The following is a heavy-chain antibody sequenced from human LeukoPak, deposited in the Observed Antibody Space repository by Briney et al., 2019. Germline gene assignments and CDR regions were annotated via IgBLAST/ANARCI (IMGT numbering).Heavy chain of an antibody. Sequence: SVKVSCKASGYTFTSYYMHWVRQAPGQGLEWMGRIIPIFGTANYAQKFQGRVTITTDESTSTAYMELSSLRSEDTAVYYCARDRYDSSGYYKDWGQGTLVTVSS. V-gene: IGHV1-69*05. D-gene: IGHD3-22*01. CDR3: ARDRYDSSGYYKD. CDR2: IIPIFGTA. J-gene: IGHJ4*02. CDR1: GYTFTSYY.